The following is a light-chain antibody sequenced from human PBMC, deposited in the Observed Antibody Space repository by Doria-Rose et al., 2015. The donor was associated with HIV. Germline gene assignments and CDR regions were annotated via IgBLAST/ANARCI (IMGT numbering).Light chain of an antibody. CDR1: TGAVTSGYY. Sequence: TVTLICASSTGAVTSGYYPNWFQQKPGQPPRTLIYSTSYKHSWTPARFSGSLLGGKAALTLSGVQPEDEAEYYCLLYYGGTQRVFGGGTKLIVL. CDR2: STS. J-gene: IGLJ3*02. V-gene: IGLV7-43*01. CDR3: LLYYGGTQRV.